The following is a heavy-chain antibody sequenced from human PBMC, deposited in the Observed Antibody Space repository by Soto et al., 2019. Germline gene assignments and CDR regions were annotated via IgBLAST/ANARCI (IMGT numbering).Heavy chain of an antibody. V-gene: IGHV4-59*01. D-gene: IGHD6-6*01. CDR2: IYYSGST. Sequence: SETLSLTCTVSGGSISSYYWSWIRRPPGKGLEGILYIYYSGSTKYNPYLKSRVTISVDTSKNQFYLKLSSLTAADPAVYYCASDNAYSSSGWFHXWGQGTLVTFSX. CDR1: GGSISSYY. J-gene: IGHJ5*02. CDR3: ASDNAYSSSGWFHX.